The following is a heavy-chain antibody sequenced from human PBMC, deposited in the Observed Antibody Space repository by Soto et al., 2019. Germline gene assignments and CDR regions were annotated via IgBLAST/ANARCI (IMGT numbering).Heavy chain of an antibody. V-gene: IGHV4-31*03. Sequence: PSETLSLTCTVSGGSISSGGYYWSWIRQHPGKGLEWIGYIYYSGSTYYNPSLKSRVTISVDTSKNQFSLKLSSVTAADTAVYYCARARNCGGDCYSFVDYWGQGTLVTVSS. D-gene: IGHD2-21*02. CDR3: ARARNCGGDCYSFVDY. J-gene: IGHJ4*02. CDR2: IYYSGST. CDR1: GGSISSGGYY.